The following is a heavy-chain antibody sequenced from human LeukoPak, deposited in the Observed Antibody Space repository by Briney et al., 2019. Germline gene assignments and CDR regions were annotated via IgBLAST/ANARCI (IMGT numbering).Heavy chain of an antibody. D-gene: IGHD3-22*01. CDR3: ARDGYSSGYYYNDAFDI. Sequence: SETLSLTCTVSGGSISSGGYSWSWIRQPPGKGLEWIGYIYYSGSTYYNPSLKSRVTISVDTSKNQFSLKLSSVTAADTAVYYCARDGYSSGYYYNDAFDIWGQGTMVTVSS. CDR2: IYYSGST. J-gene: IGHJ3*02. CDR1: GGSISSGGYS. V-gene: IGHV4-30-4*07.